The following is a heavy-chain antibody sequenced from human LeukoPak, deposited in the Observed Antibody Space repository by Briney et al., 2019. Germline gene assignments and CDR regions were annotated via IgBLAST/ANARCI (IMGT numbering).Heavy chain of an antibody. CDR2: IRYDGSNK. J-gene: IGHJ3*02. CDR1: GFTFSSYG. D-gene: IGHD5-18*01. CDR3: AKGGLTAMAPKGAFDI. V-gene: IGHV3-30*02. Sequence: SGGSLRLSCAASGFTFSSYGMHWVRQAPGKGLEWVAFIRYDGSNKYYADSVKGRFTISRDNSKNTLYLQMNSLRAEDTAVYYCAKGGLTAMAPKGAFDIWGQGTMVTVSS.